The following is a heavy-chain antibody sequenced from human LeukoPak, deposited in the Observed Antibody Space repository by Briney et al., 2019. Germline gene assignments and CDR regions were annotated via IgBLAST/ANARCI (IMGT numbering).Heavy chain of an antibody. CDR1: GYTFTGYY. V-gene: IGHV1-2*02. CDR3: ARAKRRLLGYFDY. CDR2: INPNSGGT. J-gene: IGHJ4*02. Sequence: ASVKVSCKASGYTFTGYYMHWVRQAPGQALEWMGWINPNSGGTNYAQKFQGRVTMTRDTSISTAYMELSRLRSDDTDVYYCARAKRRLLGYFDYWGQGTLVTVSS. D-gene: IGHD3-22*01.